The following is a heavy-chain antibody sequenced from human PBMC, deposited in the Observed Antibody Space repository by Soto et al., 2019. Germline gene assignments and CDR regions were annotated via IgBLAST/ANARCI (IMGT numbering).Heavy chain of an antibody. J-gene: IGHJ4*02. D-gene: IGHD3-10*01. CDR1: GFTFNTYA. Sequence: GGSLRLASAASGFTFNTYAMSWVRQAQGKGLEWVSVISGSGGTTYYADSMKGRFTISRDNSKNTLYLQMNSLRAEDTAVYYCAKDRRAGFYVSGTYYNVWGQGIQVTVSS. CDR3: AKDRRAGFYVSGTYYNV. CDR2: ISGSGGTT. V-gene: IGHV3-23*01.